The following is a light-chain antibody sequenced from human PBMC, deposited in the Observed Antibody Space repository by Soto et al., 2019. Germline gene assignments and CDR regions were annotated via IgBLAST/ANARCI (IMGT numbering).Light chain of an antibody. CDR2: DGS. CDR1: QSIGDY. CDR3: QQRSAWPLT. J-gene: IGKJ4*01. V-gene: IGKV3-11*01. Sequence: IGLTQSPATLSLSPGEGDTLSCRASQSIGDYVAWFQQKPGQAPRLRIYDGSNRTVGIPARFSGSASGTDSTLTISSLEPEDFAVYYCQQRSAWPLTFGGGTRVEI.